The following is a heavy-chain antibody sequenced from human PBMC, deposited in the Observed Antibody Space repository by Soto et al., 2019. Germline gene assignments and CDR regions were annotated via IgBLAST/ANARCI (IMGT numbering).Heavy chain of an antibody. CDR1: GYACTTYG. Sequence: QVHLVQFGAEVKKPGASVKVSCQGSGYACTTYGITWVRQAPGQGLEWMGWISAHNGNTNYAQKLQGRVTVTRDTSTSTAYMELRSLRYDDTAVYYCARGRYGDYWGQGALVTVSS. D-gene: IGHD1-1*01. CDR2: ISAHNGNT. CDR3: ARGRYGDY. V-gene: IGHV1-18*01. J-gene: IGHJ4*02.